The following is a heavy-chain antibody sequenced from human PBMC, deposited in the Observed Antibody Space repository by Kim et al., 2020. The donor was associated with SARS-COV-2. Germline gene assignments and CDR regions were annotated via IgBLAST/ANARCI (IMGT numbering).Heavy chain of an antibody. V-gene: IGHV4-34*01. CDR2: INHSGST. CDR3: ASITHRDLTGYMDV. CDR1: GGSFSGYY. J-gene: IGHJ6*03. Sequence: SETLSLTCAVYGGSFSGYYWSWIRQPPGKGLEWIGEINHSGSTNYNPSLKSRVTISVDTSKNQFSLKLSSVTAADTAVYYCASITHRDLTGYMDVWGKGTTVTVSS. D-gene: IGHD3-9*01.